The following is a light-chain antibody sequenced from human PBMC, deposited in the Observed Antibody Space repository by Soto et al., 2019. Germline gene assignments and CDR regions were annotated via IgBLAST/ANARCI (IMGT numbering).Light chain of an antibody. J-gene: IGKJ1*01. CDR3: QQYNNWPRGT. CDR1: QSVSNN. CDR2: GAS. V-gene: IGKV3-15*01. Sequence: EIVLTQYPCTLSLSTGERATLSCRAIQSVSNNYLAWYQQKPGQAPRLLIYGASTRATGIPARFSGSGSGTEFTLTISSLQSEDFAVYYCQQYNNWPRGTFGQGTKVDIK.